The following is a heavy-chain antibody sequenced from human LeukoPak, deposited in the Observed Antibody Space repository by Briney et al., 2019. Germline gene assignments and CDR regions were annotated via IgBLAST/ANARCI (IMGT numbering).Heavy chain of an antibody. CDR2: TYYRSTWYN. V-gene: IGHV6-1*01. D-gene: IGHD2-2*01. Sequence: SQTLSLTCAISGASVSSNSVTGNWIRQSPSKGLEWLGRTYYRSTWYNDYAVSVRGRITVNPDTSKNQFSLHLNSVTPEDTAVYYCARRLTQYDCFDPWGQGILVTVSS. CDR1: GASVSSNSVT. CDR3: ARRLTQYDCFDP. J-gene: IGHJ5*02.